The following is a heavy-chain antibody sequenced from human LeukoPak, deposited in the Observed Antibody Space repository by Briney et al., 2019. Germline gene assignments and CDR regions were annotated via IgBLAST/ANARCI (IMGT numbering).Heavy chain of an antibody. J-gene: IGHJ3*02. CDR1: GFTFSSYD. V-gene: IGHV3-30-3*01. CDR2: ISYDGGNK. D-gene: IGHD4-17*01. Sequence: GRSLRLSCAASGFTFSSYDMHWVRQAPGKGLEGVAVISYDGGNKYYADSVRGRFTIFRDNAKNTLNLEMNSLRVDDTAVYYCARTTLTSFNSFDIWGQGTMVTVSS. CDR3: ARTTLTSFNSFDI.